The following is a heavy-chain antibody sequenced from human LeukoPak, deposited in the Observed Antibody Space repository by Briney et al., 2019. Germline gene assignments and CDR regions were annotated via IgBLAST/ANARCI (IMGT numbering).Heavy chain of an antibody. CDR2: LYYSGST. J-gene: IGHJ4*02. CDR1: GGSISSSSNY. V-gene: IGHV4-39*01. D-gene: IGHD5-24*01. Sequence: PSETLSLTCTVSGGSISSSSNYWGWIRQPPGKGLEWIGSLYYSGSTYYNPSLKSRVTISVDTSKNQFSLKLSSVTAADTAVYYCARHLAGRWLQRYRYFDYWGQGTLVTVSS. CDR3: ARHLAGRWLQRYRYFDY.